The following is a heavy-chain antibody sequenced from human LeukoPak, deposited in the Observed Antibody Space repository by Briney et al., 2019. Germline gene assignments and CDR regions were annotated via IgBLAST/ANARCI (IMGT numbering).Heavy chain of an antibody. CDR3: ARGDSAAGRDTDTGY. V-gene: IGHV1-18*01. CDR2: ISAYNGNT. Sequence: GASVKVSCKASGYTFTSYGISWVRQAPGQGLEWMGWISAYNGNTNYAQKLQGRVTMTTDTSTSTAYMELRSLRSDDTAVYYCARGDSAAGRDTDTGYWGQGTLVTVSS. D-gene: IGHD6-13*01. J-gene: IGHJ4*02. CDR1: GYTFTSYG.